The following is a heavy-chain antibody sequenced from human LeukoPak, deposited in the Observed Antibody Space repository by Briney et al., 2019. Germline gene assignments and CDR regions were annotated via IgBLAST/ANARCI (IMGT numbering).Heavy chain of an antibody. V-gene: IGHV3-30*18. Sequence: GGSLRLSCAASGFIFNTYGLSWVRQAPGKGLEWVAVISDDGSNKYYVDSVKGRFTISRDNSKNTLYLQMNSLRDEDTAVFYCAKDRIYSNYGYYMDVWGKGTTVTVSS. CDR3: AKDRIYSNYGYYMDV. CDR1: GFIFNTYG. D-gene: IGHD4-11*01. CDR2: ISDDGSNK. J-gene: IGHJ6*03.